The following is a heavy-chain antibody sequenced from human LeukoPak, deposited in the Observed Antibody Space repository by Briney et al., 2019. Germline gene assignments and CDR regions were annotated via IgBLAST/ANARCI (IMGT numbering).Heavy chain of an antibody. CDR3: ARASLTYYYDSSGYSNDSYYYYYTDV. CDR1: GGSISSYY. CDR2: IYYSGST. J-gene: IGHJ6*03. Sequence: NPSETLSLTCTVSGGSISSYYWSWIRQPPGKGLEWIGYIYYSGSTNYNPSLKSRVTISVDTSKNQLSLKPSSVTAADTAVYYCARASLTYYYDSSGYSNDSYYYYYTDVWGKGTTVTVSS. D-gene: IGHD3-22*01. V-gene: IGHV4-59*01.